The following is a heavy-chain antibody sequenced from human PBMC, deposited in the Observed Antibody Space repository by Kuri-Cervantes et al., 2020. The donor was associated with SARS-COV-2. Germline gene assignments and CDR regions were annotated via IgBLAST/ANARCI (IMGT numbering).Heavy chain of an antibody. D-gene: IGHD3-3*01. J-gene: IGHJ6*02. CDR1: GFTFSSYA. CDR3: ARDSSRITIFGVVTRYGMDV. V-gene: IGHV3-23*01. Sequence: LSLTCAASGFTFSSYAMSWVRQAPGKGLEWVSAISGSGGSTYYADSVKGRFTISRDNSKNTLYLQMNSLRAEDTAVYYWARDSSRITIFGVVTRYGMDVWGQGTTVTVSS. CDR2: ISGSGGST.